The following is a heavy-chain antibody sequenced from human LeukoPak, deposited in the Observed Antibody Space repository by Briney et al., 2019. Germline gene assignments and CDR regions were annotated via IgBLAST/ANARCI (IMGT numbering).Heavy chain of an antibody. CDR3: AKVPTVLRYFDWLGGGSYFDY. D-gene: IGHD3-9*01. J-gene: IGHJ4*02. Sequence: PGGSLRLSCAASGFTFSSYAMNWVRQAPGKGLEWVSAISGSGGSTYYADSVKGRFTISRDNSKNTLYLQMNSLRAEDTAVYYCAKVPTVLRYFDWLGGGSYFDYWGQGTLVTVSS. CDR1: GFTFSSYA. V-gene: IGHV3-23*01. CDR2: ISGSGGST.